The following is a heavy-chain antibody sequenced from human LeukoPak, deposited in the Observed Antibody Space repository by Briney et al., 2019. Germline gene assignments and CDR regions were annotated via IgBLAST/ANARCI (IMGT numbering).Heavy chain of an antibody. Sequence: SQTLSLTCTVSGSSISSSGYYWSWIRQHPGKGLEWIGYIYYSGSTYYNPSLKSRVTISVDTSKNQFSLKLSSVTAADTAVYYCASYYYDSSGFFGMDVWGQGTTVTVSS. CDR3: ASYYYDSSGFFGMDV. V-gene: IGHV4-31*03. J-gene: IGHJ6*02. D-gene: IGHD3-22*01. CDR2: IYYSGST. CDR1: GSSISSSGYY.